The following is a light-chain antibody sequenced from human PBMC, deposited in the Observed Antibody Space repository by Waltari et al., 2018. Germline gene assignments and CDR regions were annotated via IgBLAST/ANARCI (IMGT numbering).Light chain of an antibody. Sequence: SYVLTQPPSVSVAPGKTARIACGGNNIGAKSVHWYQERPGQAPVLIIYYDSVRHAGFSERFSGFNFGNTATLTISMVEAGDDADYYCQVCDYDTAHLVFGGGTTLTVV. J-gene: IGLJ3*02. V-gene: IGLV3-21*04. CDR2: YDS. CDR3: QVCDYDTAHLV. CDR1: NIGAKS.